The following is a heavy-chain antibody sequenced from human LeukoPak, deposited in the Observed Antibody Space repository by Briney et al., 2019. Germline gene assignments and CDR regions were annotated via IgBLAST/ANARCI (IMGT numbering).Heavy chain of an antibody. Sequence: PGGSLRLSCAASGFTFSSYSMNWVRQAPGKGLEWVSYISSSSSTICYADSVKGRFTISRDDAKNSLYLQMNSLRAEDTAVYYCVRDAARGVSGKPDSWGQGTLVTVSS. J-gene: IGHJ4*02. CDR3: VRDAARGVSGKPDS. V-gene: IGHV3-48*01. CDR2: ISSSSSTI. CDR1: GFTFSSYS. D-gene: IGHD3-3*01.